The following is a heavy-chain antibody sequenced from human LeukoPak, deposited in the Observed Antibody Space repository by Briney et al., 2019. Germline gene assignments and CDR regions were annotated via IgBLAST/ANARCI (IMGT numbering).Heavy chain of an antibody. CDR3: ARLGVGATYFDY. CDR1: GYSFSTYW. CDR2: IYPGDPDT. D-gene: IGHD1-26*01. V-gene: IGHV5-51*01. J-gene: IGHJ4*02. Sequence: GESLKISCKGSGYSFSTYWIGWVRQMPGKGLEWMGIIYPGDPDTRYSPSFQGQVTISADRSSSTAYLQWSSLKSSDTAMYHCARLGVGATYFDYWGQGTLVTVSS.